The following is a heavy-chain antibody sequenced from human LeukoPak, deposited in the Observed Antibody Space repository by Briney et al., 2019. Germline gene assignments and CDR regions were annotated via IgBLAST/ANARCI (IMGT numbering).Heavy chain of an antibody. V-gene: IGHV4-34*01. CDR3: ARGPVAGKGSNWFDP. D-gene: IGHD6-19*01. CDR2: INHSGST. CDR1: GGSFSGYY. J-gene: IGHJ5*02. Sequence: KSSETLSLTCAVYGGSFSGYYWSWIRQPPGKGLEWIGEINHSGSTNYNPSLKSRVTISVDTSKNQFSLKLSSVTAADTAVYYCARGPVAGKGSNWFDPWGQGTLVTVSS.